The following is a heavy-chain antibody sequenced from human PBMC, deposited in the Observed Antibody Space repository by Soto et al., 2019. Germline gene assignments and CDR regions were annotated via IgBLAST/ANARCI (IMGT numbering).Heavy chain of an antibody. D-gene: IGHD2-15*01. CDR3: ARASGFGGYCSGGSCYSNYYYGMDV. Sequence: QVQLVQSGAEVKKPGSSVKVSCKASGGTFSSYAISWVRQAPGQGLEWMGGIIPIFGTANYAQKFQGRVTITADESTSTAYMELSSLRSEDTAVYYCARASGFGGYCSGGSCYSNYYYGMDVWGQGTTVTVSS. J-gene: IGHJ6*02. CDR1: GGTFSSYA. V-gene: IGHV1-69*01. CDR2: IIPIFGTA.